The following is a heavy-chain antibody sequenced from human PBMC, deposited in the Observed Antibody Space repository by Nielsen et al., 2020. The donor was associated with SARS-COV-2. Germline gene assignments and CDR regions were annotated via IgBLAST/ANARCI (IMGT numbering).Heavy chain of an antibody. J-gene: IGHJ5*02. CDR1: GFTFSSYE. V-gene: IGHV3-48*03. CDR3: ARGGAVTATNWFDP. CDR2: ISSSGSTR. Sequence: GESLKISCAASGFTFSSYEMNRVRQAPGKGLEWVSHISSSGSTRYYLNSVKGRFTISRDNAKNSLYLQMDSLRDEDTAVYYCARGGAVTATNWFDPWGQGTLVTVSS. D-gene: IGHD2-21*02.